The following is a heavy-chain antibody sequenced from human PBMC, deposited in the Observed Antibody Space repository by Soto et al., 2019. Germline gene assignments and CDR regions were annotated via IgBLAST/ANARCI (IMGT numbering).Heavy chain of an antibody. CDR2: IYYSGST. CDR1: GGSISSYY. J-gene: IGHJ4*02. D-gene: IGHD3-10*01. Sequence: SETLSLTCTVSGGSISSYYWSWIRQPPGKGLEWIGYIYYSGSTNYNPSLKSRVTISVDTSKNQFSLKLNSKTAADTAVYYCARHNYGSGSTYFDYWGQGTLVTVSS. CDR3: ARHNYGSGSTYFDY. V-gene: IGHV4-59*08.